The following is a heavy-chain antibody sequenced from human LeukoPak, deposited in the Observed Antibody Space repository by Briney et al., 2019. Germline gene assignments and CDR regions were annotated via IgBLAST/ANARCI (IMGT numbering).Heavy chain of an antibody. CDR3: ARAPTSVSNPYYFDY. D-gene: IGHD4-11*01. CDR2: IYPGDSDT. CDR1: GYSFSNYW. V-gene: IGHV5-51*01. Sequence: RGESLKISCKASGYSFSNYWIGWVRQMPGKGLEWMGIIYPGDSDTRYSPSFQGQVTISADKSITTGYLQWSSLKASDTAMYYCARAPTSVSNPYYFDYWGQGALVTVSS. J-gene: IGHJ4*02.